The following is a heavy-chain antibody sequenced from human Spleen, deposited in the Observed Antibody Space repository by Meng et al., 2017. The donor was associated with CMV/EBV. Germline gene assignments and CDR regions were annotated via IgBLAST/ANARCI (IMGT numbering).Heavy chain of an antibody. Sequence: GGSLRLSCAASGFTFISYSMNWVRQAPGKGLEWVSSISSGSDYIYYADSVKGRFTISRDNAKNSLYLQMNSLRAEDTAVYYCARGRERDFWSGYYGGYYYGMDVWGQGTTVTVSS. D-gene: IGHD3-3*01. V-gene: IGHV3-21*01. CDR3: ARGRERDFWSGYYGGYYYGMDV. CDR1: GFTFISYS. CDR2: ISSGSDYI. J-gene: IGHJ6*02.